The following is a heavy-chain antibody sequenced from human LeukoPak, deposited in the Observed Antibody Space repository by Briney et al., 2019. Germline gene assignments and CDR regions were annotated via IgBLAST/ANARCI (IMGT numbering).Heavy chain of an antibody. CDR2: ISSSGSAI. CDR1: RFPLITYS. CDR3: VRVKRSYFDY. J-gene: IGHJ4*02. Sequence: PGGSLRLSCADPRFPLITYSPESGRQAPGKGLEWVSYISSSGSAIYYVDSVKGRFTVSRDNAKNSLFLQMNSPRAEDTAVYYCVRVKRSYFDYWGQGALVTVSS. V-gene: IGHV3-48*01.